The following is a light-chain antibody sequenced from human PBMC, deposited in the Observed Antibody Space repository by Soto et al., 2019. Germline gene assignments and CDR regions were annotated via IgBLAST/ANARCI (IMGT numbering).Light chain of an antibody. V-gene: IGKV3-20*01. CDR3: QQCATSPRT. CDR1: RTVEKNY. J-gene: IGKJ1*01. Sequence: ENVLTQSPGTLSLSPGERATLSCRASRTVEKNYLAGYQQRPGQAPRLLVDDATRRVAGIPDRFSGSGSGRDFNLTIRRLEPEDVAVYYCQQCATSPRTFGPGTKVEIK. CDR2: DAT.